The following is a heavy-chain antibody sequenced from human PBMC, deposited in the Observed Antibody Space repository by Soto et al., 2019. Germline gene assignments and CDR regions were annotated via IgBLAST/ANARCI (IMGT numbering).Heavy chain of an antibody. V-gene: IGHV4-39*01. D-gene: IGHD4-4*01. CDR1: GGSISSRTFW. Sequence: QLQLQESGPGLVKPSETLSLTCSVSGGSISSRTFWWAWIRQPPGKGLEWIGDMYYSGSSYSSPSLKSRVTLSVDTSKHQLSLKLNSVTAADTAVYYCARHPRDDYNYGGSVIFDYWGQGTLVTVSS. CDR2: MYYSGSS. J-gene: IGHJ4*02. CDR3: ARHPRDDYNYGGSVIFDY.